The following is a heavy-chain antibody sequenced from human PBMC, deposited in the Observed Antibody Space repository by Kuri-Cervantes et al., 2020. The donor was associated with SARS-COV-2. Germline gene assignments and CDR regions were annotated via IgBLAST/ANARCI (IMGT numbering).Heavy chain of an antibody. V-gene: IGHV4-34*01. CDR1: GESFSGYY. CDR2: INHSGST. CDR3: ARGGYSGYEGWFDP. J-gene: IGHJ5*02. Sequence: SETLSLTCAVYGESFSGYYWSWIRQPPGKGLEWIGEINHSGSTNYNPSLKSRVTISVDTSKNQFSLKLSSVTAADTAVYYCARGGYSGYEGWFDPWGQGTLVTVSS. D-gene: IGHD5-12*01.